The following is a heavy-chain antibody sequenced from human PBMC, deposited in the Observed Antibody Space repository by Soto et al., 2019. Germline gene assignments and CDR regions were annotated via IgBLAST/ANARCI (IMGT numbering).Heavy chain of an antibody. V-gene: IGHV1-69*12. J-gene: IGHJ6*02. CDR1: GGTFSSYA. Sequence: QVQLVQSGAEVKKPGSSVKVSCKASGGTFSSYAISWVRQAPGQGLEWMGGIIPIFGTANYAQKFQGRVTSTADESTSTAYMELSSLRSEDKAVYYCARIKGPVYYYYYGMDVWGQGTTVTVSS. CDR2: IIPIFGTA. CDR3: ARIKGPVYYYYYGMDV.